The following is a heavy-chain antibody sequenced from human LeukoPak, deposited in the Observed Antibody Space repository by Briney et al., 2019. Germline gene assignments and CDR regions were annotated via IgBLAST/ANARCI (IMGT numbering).Heavy chain of an antibody. D-gene: IGHD3-10*01. CDR1: GYIFTNHG. CDR2: ISAYNGNT. J-gene: IGHJ4*02. Sequence: ASVKVSCKTSGYIFTNHGISWVRQAPGQGLEWMGWISAYNGNTNYAQKLQGRVTMTTDTSTSTAYMELRSLRSDDTAVYYCARRRGSGRLGYWGQGTLVTVSS. CDR3: ARRRGSGRLGY. V-gene: IGHV1-18*01.